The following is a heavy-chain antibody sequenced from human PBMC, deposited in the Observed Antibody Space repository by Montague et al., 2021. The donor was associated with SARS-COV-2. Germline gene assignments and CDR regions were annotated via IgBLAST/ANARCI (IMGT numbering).Heavy chain of an antibody. CDR2: IYDTART. J-gene: IGHJ4*02. D-gene: IGHD3-10*01. CDR3: MRAGGFGNRPPV. Sequence: SETLSLTCAVSGDSIKATDCWSWVRQPPGKGLEWIGEIYDTARTNYNPSLKSRVTLSLDKSNNHISLQVNSVTAADTAVYYCMRAGGFGNRPPVWGQGALVIVSS. V-gene: IGHV4-4*02. CDR1: GDSIKATDC.